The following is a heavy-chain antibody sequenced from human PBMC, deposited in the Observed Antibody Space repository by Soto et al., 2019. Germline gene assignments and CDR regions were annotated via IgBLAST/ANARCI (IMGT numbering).Heavy chain of an antibody. Sequence: QVQLVESGGGVVQPGRSLRLSCAASGFNFNNYGMHWVRQAPGKGLEWVAVIWYDGSNTYYADSVKGRFTISRDNSKNTLYLQMTSLKDEDTSVYYCATMGFGRGWDFEYWGQGTLVTVSS. CDR2: IWYDGSNT. V-gene: IGHV3-33*01. CDR3: ATMGFGRGWDFEY. D-gene: IGHD6-19*01. J-gene: IGHJ4*02. CDR1: GFNFNNYG.